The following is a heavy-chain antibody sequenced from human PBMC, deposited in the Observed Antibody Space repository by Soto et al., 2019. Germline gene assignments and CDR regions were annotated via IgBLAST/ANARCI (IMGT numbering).Heavy chain of an antibody. D-gene: IGHD4-17*01. Sequence: QVQLVQSGAEVKKPGASVKVSCKASGYTFTSYGISWVRQAPGQGLEWMGWISAYNGNTNYAQKLQGRVTMTTDTSTSTAYMELRSLRSDDTAVYYCARAQGGSDYGDYDTPRGPYYYYGMDVWGQGTTVTVSS. J-gene: IGHJ6*02. CDR2: ISAYNGNT. V-gene: IGHV1-18*01. CDR3: ARAQGGSDYGDYDTPRGPYYYYGMDV. CDR1: GYTFTSYG.